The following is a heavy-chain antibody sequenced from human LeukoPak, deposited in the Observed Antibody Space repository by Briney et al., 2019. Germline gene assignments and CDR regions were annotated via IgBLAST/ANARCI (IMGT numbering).Heavy chain of an antibody. CDR1: GFTFSNYL. J-gene: IGHJ4*02. D-gene: IGHD5-12*01. Sequence: GGSLRLSCAASGFTFSNYLMSWVRQAPGKRLEWVAKINEGGSDKHYVDSVKGRFTISRDNAKNSLYLEMNGLRAEDTAVYYCARYDGYDLRYWGQGTLVTVSS. V-gene: IGHV3-7*04. CDR2: INEGGSDK. CDR3: ARYDGYDLRY.